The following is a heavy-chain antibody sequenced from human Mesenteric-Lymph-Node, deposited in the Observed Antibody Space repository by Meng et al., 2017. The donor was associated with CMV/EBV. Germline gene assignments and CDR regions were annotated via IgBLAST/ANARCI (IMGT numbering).Heavy chain of an antibody. CDR3: AKDLFTIEN. CDR2: ISGSGDMT. Sequence: GGSLRLSCAASGFTFTSYPMSWVRQAPGKGLEWVSGISGSGDMTYDADSVKGRFTISRDNSKNTLYLQMSRLRAEDTAVYFCAKDLFTIENWGQGTLVTVSS. V-gene: IGHV3-23*01. J-gene: IGHJ4*02. CDR1: GFTFTSYP. D-gene: IGHD3-10*01.